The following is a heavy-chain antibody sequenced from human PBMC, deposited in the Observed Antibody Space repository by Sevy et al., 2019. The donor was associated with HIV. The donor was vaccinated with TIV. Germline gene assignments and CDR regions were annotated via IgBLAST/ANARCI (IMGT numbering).Heavy chain of an antibody. CDR1: GGSISSYY. D-gene: IGHD3-16*01. J-gene: IGHJ4*02. V-gene: IGHV4-59*01. CDR2: FYYSGST. Sequence: SETLSLSCTVSGGSISSYYWSWIRQPPGKGLEWIGYFYYSGSTNYNPSLKSRVTISVDTSKNQFSLKLSSVTAADTAVYYCARVEGGSLNFDYWGQGTLVTVSS. CDR3: ARVEGGSLNFDY.